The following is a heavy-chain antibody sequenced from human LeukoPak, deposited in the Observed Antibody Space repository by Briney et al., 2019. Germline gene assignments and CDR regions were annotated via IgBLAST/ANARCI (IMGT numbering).Heavy chain of an antibody. CDR2: IYYSGST. D-gene: IGHD6-25*01. Sequence: PSETMSLTCTVSGGSISSYYWSWIRQPPGKGLEWIGYIYYSGSTNYNSSLKSRVTISVDTSKNQFSLKLSSVTAADTAVYYCARQGGGFWYFDLWGRGTLVTVSS. J-gene: IGHJ2*01. V-gene: IGHV4-59*08. CDR3: ARQGGGFWYFDL. CDR1: GGSISSYY.